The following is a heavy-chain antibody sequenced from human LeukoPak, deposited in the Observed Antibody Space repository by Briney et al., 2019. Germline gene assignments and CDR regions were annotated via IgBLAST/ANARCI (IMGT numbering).Heavy chain of an antibody. CDR2: IYYSGST. Sequence: SETLSLTCTVSGGSISSSSYYWGWIRQPPGKGLEWIGSIYYSGSTNYNPSLKSRVTMSVDTSKNQFSLKLSSVTAADTAVYYCARSRVLMIVVGGDAFDIWGQGTMVTVSS. CDR3: ARSRVLMIVVGGDAFDI. V-gene: IGHV4-39*07. CDR1: GGSISSSSYY. D-gene: IGHD3-22*01. J-gene: IGHJ3*02.